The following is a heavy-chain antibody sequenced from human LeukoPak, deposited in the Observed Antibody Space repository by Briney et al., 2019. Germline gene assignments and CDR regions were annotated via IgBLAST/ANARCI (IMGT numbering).Heavy chain of an antibody. CDR2: MNPSSGNT. D-gene: IGHD2-15*01. CDR3: ARGPPQGACSGGSCYSHY. Sequence: ASVKVSCKASGYTFTSYDINWVRQATGQGPEWMGWMNPSSGNTGYAQKFQGRVTMTRNTSISTAYMELSSLRSEDTAVYYCARGPPQGACSGGSCYSHYWGQGTLVTVSS. CDR1: GYTFTSYD. V-gene: IGHV1-8*01. J-gene: IGHJ4*02.